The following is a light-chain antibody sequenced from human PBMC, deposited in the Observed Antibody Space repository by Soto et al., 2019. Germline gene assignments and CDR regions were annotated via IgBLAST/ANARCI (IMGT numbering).Light chain of an antibody. J-gene: IGLJ1*01. CDR3: SSHTSGNTRV. CDR2: EVT. Sequence: QSALTQPASVCGSPGQSIAISCTGTSSDVGGYDYVFWYQQHPDKAPKLMIYEVTKRPSGVSNRFSGSKSGNTASLTISGLQPEDEADYYCSSHTSGNTRVFGSGTKVTVL. CDR1: SSDVGGYDY. V-gene: IGLV2-14*01.